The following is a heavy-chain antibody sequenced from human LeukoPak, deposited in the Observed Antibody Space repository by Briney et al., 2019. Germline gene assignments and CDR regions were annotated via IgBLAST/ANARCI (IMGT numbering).Heavy chain of an antibody. D-gene: IGHD3-16*02. Sequence: PGGSLRLSCAAPGFSFSSYAMSWVRQAPGKGLEWVSSISGSGDNTYYAESVKGRFTISRDNSKNTLFLQMNSLRAEDTAVYYCAREPVIRYGMDVWGQGTTVTVSS. CDR2: ISGSGDNT. CDR1: GFSFSSYA. J-gene: IGHJ6*02. CDR3: AREPVIRYGMDV. V-gene: IGHV3-23*01.